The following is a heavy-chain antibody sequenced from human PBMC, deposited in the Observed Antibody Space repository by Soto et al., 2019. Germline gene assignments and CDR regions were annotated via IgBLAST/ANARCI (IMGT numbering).Heavy chain of an antibody. CDR2: TRNKANSYTT. D-gene: IGHD3-3*01. CDR3: DRGGAYEPLDY. CDR1: GFTFSDHY. Sequence: EVQLVESVGGLVQPGGSLRLSCAASGFTFSDHYMDWVRQAPGKGLEWVGRTRNKANSYTTEYAASVKGRFTISRDVSENSLYLQMNSLKAEDTAVHYCDRGGAYEPLDYWGQGSLVTVSS. V-gene: IGHV3-72*01. J-gene: IGHJ4*02.